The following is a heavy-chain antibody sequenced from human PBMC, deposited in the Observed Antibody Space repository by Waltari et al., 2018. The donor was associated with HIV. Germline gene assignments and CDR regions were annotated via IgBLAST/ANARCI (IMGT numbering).Heavy chain of an antibody. J-gene: IGHJ4*02. CDR3: TSGPQNGWFVD. D-gene: IGHD6-19*01. CDR1: INTFDNYF. V-gene: IGHV1-8*01. CDR2: IHPHSHVP. Sequence: QEELVQSGAELKKPAASVRLSCTTSINTFDNYFIYWLRPAPGQSLQWLGWIHPHSHVPRYSPDVEDRVTITRDPSLNVIYMGISSLTSEDTAVYVCTSGPQNGWFVDWGQGTLVSVS.